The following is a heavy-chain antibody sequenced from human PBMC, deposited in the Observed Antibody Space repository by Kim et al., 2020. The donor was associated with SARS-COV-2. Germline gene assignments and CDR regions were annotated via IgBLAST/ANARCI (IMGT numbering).Heavy chain of an antibody. J-gene: IGHJ6*02. D-gene: IGHD1-1*01. CDR3: ARAKTGYYYYGMDV. CDR1: GFTFSSYS. Sequence: GGSLRLSCAASGFTFSSYSMNWVRQAPGKGLEWVSYISSSSSTIYYADSVKGRFTISRDNAKNSLYLQMNSLRDEDTAVYYCARAKTGYYYYGMDVWGQGTTVTVSS. V-gene: IGHV3-48*02. CDR2: ISSSSSTI.